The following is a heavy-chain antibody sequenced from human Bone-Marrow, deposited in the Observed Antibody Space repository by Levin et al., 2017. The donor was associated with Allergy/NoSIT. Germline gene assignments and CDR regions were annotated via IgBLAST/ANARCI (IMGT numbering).Heavy chain of an antibody. CDR3: AKSPYYDYVWGSYRSYYFDY. J-gene: IGHJ4*02. CDR1: GFTFSSYG. D-gene: IGHD3-16*02. Sequence: GGSLRLSCAASGFTFSSYGMHWVRQAPGKGLEWVAVISYDGSNKYYADSVKGRFTISRDNSKNTLYLQMNSLRAEDTAVYYCAKSPYYDYVWGSYRSYYFDYWGQGTLVTVSS. V-gene: IGHV3-30*18. CDR2: ISYDGSNK.